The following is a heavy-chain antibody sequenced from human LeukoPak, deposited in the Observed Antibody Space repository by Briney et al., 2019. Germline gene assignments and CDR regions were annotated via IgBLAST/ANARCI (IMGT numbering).Heavy chain of an antibody. CDR1: GFTFSSYA. V-gene: IGHV3-23*01. CDR2: ISGSGGST. CDR3: TRRVSEGYDFWSGFLFDY. J-gene: IGHJ4*02. Sequence: GGSLRLSCAASGFTFSSYAMSWVRQAPGKGLEWVSAISGSGGSTYYADSVKGRFTISRDNSKNTLYLQMNSLKTEDTAVYYCTRRVSEGYDFWSGFLFDYWGQGTLVTVSS. D-gene: IGHD3-3*01.